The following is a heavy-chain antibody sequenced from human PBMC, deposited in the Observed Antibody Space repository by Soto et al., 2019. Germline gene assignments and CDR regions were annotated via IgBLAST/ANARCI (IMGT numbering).Heavy chain of an antibody. CDR3: ARGGYYDFWSGYPNDAFDI. J-gene: IGHJ3*02. D-gene: IGHD3-3*01. CDR1: GGTFSRYV. V-gene: IGHV1-69*06. CDR2: IIPILGTA. Sequence: ASVKVSCKVSGGTFSRYVISGVGQAPGKGGEWMGGIIPILGTANYAQKFQGRVTIPADKSTSTAYMELSSLRSEDTAVYYCARGGYYDFWSGYPNDAFDIWGQGTMVTVSS.